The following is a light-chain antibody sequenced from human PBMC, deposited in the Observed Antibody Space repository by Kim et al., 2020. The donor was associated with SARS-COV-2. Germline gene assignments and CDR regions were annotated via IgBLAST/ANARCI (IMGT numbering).Light chain of an antibody. CDR3: SSYTSSSTVV. Sequence: GKSIPLLRHGTRSELGCYNHVPRYPKPPGQTPQPQIFDVNYRPFGVSNRFSGSKSGNTASLTISGLQAEDEADYYCSSYTSSSTVVFVGGTQLTVL. J-gene: IGLJ2*01. CDR1: RSELGCYNH. V-gene: IGLV2-14*03. CDR2: DVN.